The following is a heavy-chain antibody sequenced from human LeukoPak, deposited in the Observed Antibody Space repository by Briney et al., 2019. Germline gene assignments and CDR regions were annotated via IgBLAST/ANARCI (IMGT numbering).Heavy chain of an antibody. J-gene: IGHJ3*02. CDR2: IRYDGSNK. Sequence: GGSLRLSCAASGFTFSSYGMHWVRQAPGKGLEWVAFIRYDGSNKYYADSVKGRFTISRDNSKNTLYLQMNSLRAEDTAVYYCAREDGSSWPPGAFDIWGQGTMVTVSS. D-gene: IGHD6-13*01. CDR3: AREDGSSWPPGAFDI. CDR1: GFTFSSYG. V-gene: IGHV3-30*02.